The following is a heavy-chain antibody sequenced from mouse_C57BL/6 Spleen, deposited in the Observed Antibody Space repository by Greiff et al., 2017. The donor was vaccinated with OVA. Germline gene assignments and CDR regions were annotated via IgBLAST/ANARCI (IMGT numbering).Heavy chain of an antibody. CDR3: ARRYYGSAWFAY. V-gene: IGHV1-18*01. D-gene: IGHD1-1*01. Sequence: VQLQQSGPELVKPGASVKIPCKASGYTFTDYNMDWVKQSHGKSLEWIGDINPNNGGTIYNQKFKGKATLTVDKSSSKADMELRSLTSEDTAVYYCARRYYGSAWFAYWGQGTLVTVSA. CDR2: INPNNGGT. CDR1: GYTFTDYN. J-gene: IGHJ3*01.